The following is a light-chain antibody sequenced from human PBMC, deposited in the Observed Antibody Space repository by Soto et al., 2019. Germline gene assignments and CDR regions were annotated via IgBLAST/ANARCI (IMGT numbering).Light chain of an antibody. CDR3: QQRKNWPPLT. CDR1: QSVPGSD. J-gene: IGKJ4*01. V-gene: IGKV3-11*01. CDR2: GAS. Sequence: EVVLTQSPGTLSMSPGDRATLSCRASQSVPGSDVAWYQQKPGQAPRLLIYGASTRATGIPARFSGSGSGTDFTLTISSLEPEDFAVYYCQQRKNWPPLTFGGGTKVDIK.